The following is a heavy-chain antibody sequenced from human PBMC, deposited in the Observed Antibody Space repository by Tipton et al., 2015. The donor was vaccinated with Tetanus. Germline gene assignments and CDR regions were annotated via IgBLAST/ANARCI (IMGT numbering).Heavy chain of an antibody. J-gene: IGHJ4*02. CDR3: ARHSGSYPFDY. V-gene: IGHV4-59*08. Sequence: PGLVKPSETLSLTCAVSGGSIISYYWSWIRQPPGKGLEWIGEIYHSGSTNYNPSLKSRVTMSVDKSKNQFSLKLSSVTAADTAVYYCARHSGSYPFDYWGQGTLVTVSS. D-gene: IGHD1-26*01. CDR1: GGSIISYY. CDR2: IYHSGST.